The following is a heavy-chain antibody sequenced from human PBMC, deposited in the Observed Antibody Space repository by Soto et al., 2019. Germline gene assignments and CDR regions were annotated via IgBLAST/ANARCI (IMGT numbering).Heavy chain of an antibody. J-gene: IGHJ5*02. CDR1: GFTFRSFT. Sequence: KTGGSLRLSCAASGFTFRSFTMNWVRQAPGKGLEWVSTISSNSAYIYYTDALRGRFTISRDNAKNSLHLQMYSLRAEDTAVYYCTRDASRDSSARGWFDPWGPGTLVTVSS. CDR3: TRDASRDSSARGWFDP. V-gene: IGHV3-21*01. CDR2: ISSNSAYI. D-gene: IGHD6-13*01.